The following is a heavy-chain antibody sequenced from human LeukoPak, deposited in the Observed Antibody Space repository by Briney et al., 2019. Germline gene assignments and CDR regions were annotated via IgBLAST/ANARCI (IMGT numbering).Heavy chain of an antibody. V-gene: IGHV3-30-3*01. J-gene: IGHJ4*02. CDR3: VKGLHLYDY. Sequence: GGSLRLSCAASGFTFSSYAMHWVRQAPGKGLEWVAVISYDGSNKYYADSVKGRFSISRDDSKDTLYLQMNSLRADDTAVYYCVKGLHLYDYWGQGTLVIVSS. CDR2: ISYDGSNK. CDR1: GFTFSSYA.